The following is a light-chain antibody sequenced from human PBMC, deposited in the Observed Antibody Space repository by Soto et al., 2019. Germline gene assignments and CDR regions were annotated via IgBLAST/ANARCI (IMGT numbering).Light chain of an antibody. Sequence: EIVMTQSPASLSVSPGERVTLSCRAGQGVTTNFAWYQQKSGQSPRLLIYDVSTRATGVAARFSGTGSETDFTLTISGLQSEDSAVYFCQQYNNWPFSFGQGTRLEIK. V-gene: IGKV3-15*01. CDR1: QGVTTN. CDR3: QQYNNWPFS. J-gene: IGKJ5*01. CDR2: DVS.